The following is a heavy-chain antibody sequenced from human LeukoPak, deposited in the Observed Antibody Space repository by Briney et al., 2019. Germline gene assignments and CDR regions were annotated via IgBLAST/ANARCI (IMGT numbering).Heavy chain of an antibody. V-gene: IGHV3-48*03. CDR1: GVIFSNYE. CDR3: ARWTRVSSTSLWYFDL. J-gene: IGHJ2*01. D-gene: IGHD6-6*01. Sequence: GGSLRLSCAASGVIFSNYEMNGVRQAPGKGLEWGSCISSSGSSTYYADSVKGRFTISRDNAKNSLYLQMNSLRAEDTGVYYCARWTRVSSTSLWYFDLWGRGDLVTVSS. CDR2: ISSSGSST.